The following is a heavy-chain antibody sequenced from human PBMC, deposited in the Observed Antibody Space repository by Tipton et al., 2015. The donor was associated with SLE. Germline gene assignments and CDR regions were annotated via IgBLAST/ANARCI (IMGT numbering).Heavy chain of an antibody. CDR1: GGSVSTGNYF. J-gene: IGHJ3*02. V-gene: IGHV4-61*01. CDR3: ARANDAEYGGAFDI. D-gene: IGHD4-17*01. Sequence: TLSLTCTVSGGSVSTGNYFWSWLRQPPGKGLEWVGYIFKTAIISYSPSLKSRVTISVDTSKNQFSLTLSSVTAADTALYYCARANDAEYGGAFDIWGQGTVVTVSS. CDR2: IFKTAII.